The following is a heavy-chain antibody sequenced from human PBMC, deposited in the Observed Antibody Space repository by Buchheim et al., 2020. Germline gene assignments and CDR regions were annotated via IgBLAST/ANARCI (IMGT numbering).Heavy chain of an antibody. Sequence: EIQLVESGGGLVQPGASVTLSCAASGFTFSNSWMHWIRQAPGMGLEWVANINQDGSETNYVDSVKGRFTIYSDNAKKSLYLQMNSLRVEDTAVYYCVKGVRSNDSWGRGTL. D-gene: IGHD1-26*01. J-gene: IGHJ5*01. CDR3: VKGVRSNDS. CDR2: INQDGSET. V-gene: IGHV3-7*03. CDR1: GFTFSNSW.